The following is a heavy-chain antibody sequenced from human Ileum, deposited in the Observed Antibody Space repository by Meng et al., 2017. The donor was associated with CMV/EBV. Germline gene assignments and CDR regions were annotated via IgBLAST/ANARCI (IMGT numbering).Heavy chain of an antibody. D-gene: IGHD2/OR15-2a*01. V-gene: IGHV4-39*01. CDR2: ISYISYVETT. CDR3: VRHSDTTFSY. Sequence: GSLRLSCDVSGDSISRSPYYWGWVRQSPGKRLEWIKSISYISYVETTFTNPSLKSRVTMSADTSRNRFSLTLTSVTAADTAVYYCVRHSDTTFSYWGQGRLVTVSS. J-gene: IGHJ4*02. CDR1: GDSISRSPYY.